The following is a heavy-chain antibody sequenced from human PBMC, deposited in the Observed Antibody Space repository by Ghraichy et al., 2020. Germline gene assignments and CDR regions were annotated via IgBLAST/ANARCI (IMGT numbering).Heavy chain of an antibody. D-gene: IGHD2-21*01. CDR1: GFTVSGNY. J-gene: IGHJ4*02. Sequence: GGSLRLSCAASGFTVSGNYMSWVRQAPGKGLEWVSIIYGGGSTYYADSVKGRFTISRDSSKNTLYLQMDNLRAEDTAVYYWATLDKGDHYFDPWGQGTLVVVSS. CDR3: ATLDKGDHYFDP. CDR2: IYGGGST. V-gene: IGHV3-53*01.